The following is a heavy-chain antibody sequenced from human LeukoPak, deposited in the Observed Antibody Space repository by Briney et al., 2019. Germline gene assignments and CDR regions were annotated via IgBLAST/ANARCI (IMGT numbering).Heavy chain of an antibody. J-gene: IGHJ4*02. CDR3: ASSPSIAAAGTFYY. D-gene: IGHD6-13*01. CDR1: GYTFTGYY. V-gene: IGHV7-4-1*02. CDR2: INTNTGNP. Sequence: GASVKVSCKASGYTFTGYYMHWVRQAPGQGLEWMGWINTNTGNPTYAQGFTGRFVFSLDTSVSTAYLQISSLKAEDTAVYYCASSPSIAAAGTFYYWGQGTLVTVSS.